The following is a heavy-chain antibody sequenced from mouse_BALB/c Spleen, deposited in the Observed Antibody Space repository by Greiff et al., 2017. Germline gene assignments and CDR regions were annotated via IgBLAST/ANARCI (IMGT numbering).Heavy chain of an antibody. CDR1: GYTFTSYY. CDR2: IYPGNVNT. CDR3: ARELRGAMDY. J-gene: IGHJ4*01. D-gene: IGHD1-1*01. Sequence: QVQLQQSGPELVKPGASVRISCKASGYTFTSYYIHWVKQRPGQGLEWIGWIYPGNVNTKYNKKFKGKATLTADKSSSTAYMQLSSLTSEDSAVYFCARELRGAMDYWGQGTSVTVSS. V-gene: IGHV1S56*01.